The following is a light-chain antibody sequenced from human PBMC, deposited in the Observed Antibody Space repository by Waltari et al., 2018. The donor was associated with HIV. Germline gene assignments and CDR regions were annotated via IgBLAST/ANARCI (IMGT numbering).Light chain of an antibody. CDR1: SSNIGSTD. CDR3: GTWDSGLSAVV. CDR2: ENY. Sequence: SVLTQPPSVSAAPGQRVTLSCSGSSSNIGSTDVSWYQQLPGTAPKLIIFENYKRPSGIPDRFSGSKSGTSATLGITGLQTGDEADYYCGTWDSGLSAVVFGGGTKLTVL. J-gene: IGLJ3*02. V-gene: IGLV1-51*01.